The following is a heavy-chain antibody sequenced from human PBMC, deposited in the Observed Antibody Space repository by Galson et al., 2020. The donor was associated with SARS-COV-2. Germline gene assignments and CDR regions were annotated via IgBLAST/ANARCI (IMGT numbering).Heavy chain of an antibody. V-gene: IGHV1-2*02. CDR2: INPNTGGT. J-gene: IGHJ4*02. CDR1: GYIFTVYY. D-gene: IGHD3-9*01. CDR3: ARAGDILTGYYKTPDY. Sequence: ASVKVSCKASGYIFTVYYMHWVRQAPGQGLEWMGWINPNTGGTNYAQKFQGRVTVTRDTYINTAYMELSSLRSDDTAVYYCARAGDILTGYYKTPDYWGQGTLVTVSS.